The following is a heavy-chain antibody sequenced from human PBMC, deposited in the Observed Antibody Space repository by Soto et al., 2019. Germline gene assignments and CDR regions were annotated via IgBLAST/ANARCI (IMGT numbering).Heavy chain of an antibody. Sequence: EVQLVESGGGLVQPGGSLRLSCAASGFTVSSNYMSWVRQAPGKGLEWVSVIYSGGSTYYADSVKGRFTISRHNSKNTLYLQMNSLRAEDTAVYYCARVPKGPLTTVNHSPGVYYYMDVWGKGTTVTVSS. V-gene: IGHV3-53*04. CDR3: ARVPKGPLTTVNHSPGVYYYMDV. CDR2: IYSGGST. J-gene: IGHJ6*03. D-gene: IGHD4-4*01. CDR1: GFTVSSNY.